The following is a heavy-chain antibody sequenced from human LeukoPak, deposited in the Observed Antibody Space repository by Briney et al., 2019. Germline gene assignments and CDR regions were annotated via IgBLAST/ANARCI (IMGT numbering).Heavy chain of an antibody. D-gene: IGHD1-14*01. Sequence: SGGSLRLSCTASGLTFSTSGFNWVRQAPGKGLEWVASIGPTGSDRYHADSIKGRFNISRDNANNFLYLQMNSLRAEDTAVYYCATETNGRHYDYWGQGTLLTVSS. J-gene: IGHJ4*02. V-gene: IGHV3-21*06. CDR3: ATETNGRHYDY. CDR2: IGPTGSDR. CDR1: GLTFSTSG.